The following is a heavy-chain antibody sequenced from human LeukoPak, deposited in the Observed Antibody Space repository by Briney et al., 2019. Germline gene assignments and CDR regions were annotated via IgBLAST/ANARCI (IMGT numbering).Heavy chain of an antibody. CDR2: INPSGGST. V-gene: IGHV1-46*01. CDR1: GYTFTSYY. CDR3: ARDKKTGYSSGWYDFGDYYYYYGMDV. Sequence: ASVKVSCKASGYTFTSYYMHWVRQAPGQGLEWTGIINPSGGSTSYAQKFQGRVTMTRDTSTSTVYMELSSLRSEDTAVYYCARDKKTGYSSGWYDFGDYYYYYGMDVWGQGTTVTVSS. J-gene: IGHJ6*02. D-gene: IGHD6-19*01.